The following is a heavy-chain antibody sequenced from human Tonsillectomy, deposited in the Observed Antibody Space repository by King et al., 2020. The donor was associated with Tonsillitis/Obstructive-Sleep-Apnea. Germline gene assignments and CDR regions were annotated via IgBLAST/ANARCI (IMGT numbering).Heavy chain of an antibody. CDR3: AIGDCSSTSCYHADY. CDR1: GFTFSSYG. CDR2: IWYDGSNK. J-gene: IGHJ4*02. V-gene: IGHV3-33*01. D-gene: IGHD2-2*01. Sequence: VQLVESGGGVVQPGRSLRLSCAASGFTFSSYGMHWVRQAPGKGLEWVAVIWYDGSNKYYADSVKGRFTISRDNSRNTLYLQMNSLRAEDTAVYYCAIGDCSSTSCYHADYWGQGTLVTVSS.